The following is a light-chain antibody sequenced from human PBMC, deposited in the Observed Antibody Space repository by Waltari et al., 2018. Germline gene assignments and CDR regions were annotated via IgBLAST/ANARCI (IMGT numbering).Light chain of an antibody. CDR3: QQYATTPRT. Sequence: DIVMTQSPDSLAVSLGERATINCKSSQSVLYSPNNKNYLAWFKQKPGQPPKLLIYWASTRESGVPDRFSGSGSVTDFTLTISSLQAEDVAIYYCQQYATTPRTFGQGTKLEIK. V-gene: IGKV4-1*01. CDR2: WAS. J-gene: IGKJ2*02. CDR1: QSVLYSPNNKNY.